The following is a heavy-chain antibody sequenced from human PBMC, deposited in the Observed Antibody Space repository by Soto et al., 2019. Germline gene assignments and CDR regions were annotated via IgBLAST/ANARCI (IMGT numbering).Heavy chain of an antibody. D-gene: IGHD1-26*01. CDR2: IYYSGST. Sequence: HVKLQKSGPGLVKPSETLSLTCTVSGGSISSYYWSWIRQPPGKGLEWIGYIYYSGSTNYIPSLTSSVPISVDTSKSQCSLKLISVTAADTAVYYCARSTECHYYYYMDVWGNQTTVTVS. J-gene: IGHJ6*03. V-gene: IGHV4-59*01. CDR3: ARSTECHYYYYMDV. CDR1: GGSISSYY.